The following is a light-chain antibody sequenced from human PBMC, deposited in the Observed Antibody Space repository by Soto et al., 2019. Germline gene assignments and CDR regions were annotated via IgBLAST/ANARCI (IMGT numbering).Light chain of an antibody. J-gene: IGKJ4*01. V-gene: IGKV1-27*01. Sequence: DIQMTQSPSSLSASVGDRVTLTCRASQGISNYLAWYQQKPGKVPKVLIYAASTLQSGVPSRFSGSGSGTDFTLTTSSLQPEDVATYYCQNRLTFGGGTKVEI. CDR1: QGISNY. CDR2: AAS. CDR3: QNRLT.